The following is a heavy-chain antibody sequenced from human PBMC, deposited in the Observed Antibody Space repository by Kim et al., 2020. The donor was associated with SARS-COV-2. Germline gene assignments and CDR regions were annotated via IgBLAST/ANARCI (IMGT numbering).Heavy chain of an antibody. CDR3: ASARSSSWYPYYFDY. CDR1: GGSISSYY. CDR2: IYYSGST. V-gene: IGHV4-59*13. D-gene: IGHD6-13*01. J-gene: IGHJ4*02. Sequence: SETLSLTCTVSGGSISSYYWSWIRQPPGKGLEWIGYIYYSGSTNYNPSLKSRVTISVDTSKNQFSLKLSSVTAADTAVYYCASARSSSWYPYYFDYWGQGTLVTVSS.